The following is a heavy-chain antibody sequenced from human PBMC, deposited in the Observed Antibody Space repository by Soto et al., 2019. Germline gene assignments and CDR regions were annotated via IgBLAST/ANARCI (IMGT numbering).Heavy chain of an antibody. D-gene: IGHD6-13*01. J-gene: IGHJ4*02. CDR2: INPSGGST. V-gene: IGHV1-46*01. Sequence: ASVEVSCKASVYPFTSYYMQWVRQAPGQGLEWMGIINPSGGSTSYAQKFQGHVTISADKSISTAYLQWSSLEASDTAMYYCARHVGAAADFGYWGQGNLVTVSS. CDR1: VYPFTSYY. CDR3: ARHVGAAADFGY.